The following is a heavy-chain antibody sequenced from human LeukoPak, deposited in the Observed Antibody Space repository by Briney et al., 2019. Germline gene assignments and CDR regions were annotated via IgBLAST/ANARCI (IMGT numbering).Heavy chain of an antibody. CDR1: GVSISSYY. CDR3: ARDCSSTSCYFDAFDI. Sequence: SETLSLTCTVSGVSISSYYWSWIRQPPGKGLEWIGYIYYSGSTNYNPSLKSRVTISVDTSRNQFSLKLSSVTAADTAVYYCARDCSSTSCYFDAFDIWGQGTMVTVSS. J-gene: IGHJ3*02. D-gene: IGHD2-2*01. CDR2: IYYSGST. V-gene: IGHV4-59*12.